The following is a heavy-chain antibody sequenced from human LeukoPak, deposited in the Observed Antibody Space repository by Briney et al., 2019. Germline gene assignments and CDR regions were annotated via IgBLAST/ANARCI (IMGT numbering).Heavy chain of an antibody. D-gene: IGHD6-13*01. V-gene: IGHV4-38-2*01. CDR1: DYSLSSGYY. CDR2: IYHSGST. CDR3: ARHRVAAAGTNWYFDL. Sequence: SETLSLTCVVSDYSLSSGYYWGWIRQPPGEGLEWIGSIYHSGSTYYNPSLKSRVTISVHTSKNQFSLKLSSVTAADTAVYYCARHRVAAAGTNWYFDLWGRGTLVTVSS. J-gene: IGHJ2*01.